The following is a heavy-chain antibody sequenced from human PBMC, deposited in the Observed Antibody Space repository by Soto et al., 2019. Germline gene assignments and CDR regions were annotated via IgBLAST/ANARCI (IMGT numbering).Heavy chain of an antibody. CDR3: TREATCSGGVCIRFDV. D-gene: IGHD2-15*01. J-gene: IGHJ3*01. Sequence: SSETLSLTCAVSGGSISTDNWWSWGRQSPGRGLEWIGEVSHSGDTHYNPSLASRVTMSVDKSKNEVSLRLTSVTAADTAMYYCTREATCSGGVCIRFDVRGQGTMVT. V-gene: IGHV4-4*02. CDR1: GGSISTDNW. CDR2: VSHSGDT.